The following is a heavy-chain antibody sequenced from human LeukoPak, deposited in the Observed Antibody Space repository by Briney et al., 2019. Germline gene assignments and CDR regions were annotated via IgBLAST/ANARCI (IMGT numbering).Heavy chain of an antibody. CDR2: IYYSGST. Sequence: PSETLSLTCTVSGDSISSYYWSWIRQPPGKGLEWIGYIYYSGSTNYNPSLESRVAISADMSKNQFSLKLTSVTGADTAVYYCAGERGEEYSSGWYKRNYFDNWGQGIRVTVSS. CDR1: GDSISSYY. J-gene: IGHJ4*02. D-gene: IGHD6-19*01. CDR3: AGERGEEYSSGWYKRNYFDN. V-gene: IGHV4-59*12.